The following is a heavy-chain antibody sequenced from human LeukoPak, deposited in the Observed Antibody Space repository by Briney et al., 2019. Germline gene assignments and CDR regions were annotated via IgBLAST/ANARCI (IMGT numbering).Heavy chain of an antibody. Sequence: PGGSLRLSCAASGFTFSSYAMNWVRQAPGKGLEWVSAISGSGGSTHYADSVKGRFTISRDNSKNTLYLQMNSLRAEDTAVYYCAKVRTNWNDADFDYWGQGTLVTVSS. CDR1: GFTFSSYA. CDR2: ISGSGGST. D-gene: IGHD1-20*01. CDR3: AKVRTNWNDADFDY. V-gene: IGHV3-23*01. J-gene: IGHJ4*02.